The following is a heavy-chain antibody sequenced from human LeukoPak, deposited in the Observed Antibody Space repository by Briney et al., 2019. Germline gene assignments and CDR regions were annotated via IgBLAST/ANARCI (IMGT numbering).Heavy chain of an antibody. D-gene: IGHD1-26*01. J-gene: IGHJ4*01. CDR2: INPNSGGT. CDR3: ARSLMYDGSYWYFDN. CDR1: GYTFTGYY. Sequence: ASVKVSCKASGYTFTGYYMHWVRQAPGQGLEWMGWINPNSGGTNYARKFQGRVTLTRDTSINTADMEVSSLQSDDTAVYFCARSLMYDGSYWYFDNWGHGTLVTVSS. V-gene: IGHV1-2*02.